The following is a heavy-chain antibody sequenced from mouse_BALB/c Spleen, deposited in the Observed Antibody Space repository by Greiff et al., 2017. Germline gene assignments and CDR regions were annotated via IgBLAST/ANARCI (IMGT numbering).Heavy chain of an antibody. CDR1: GYSITSDYA. Sequence: DVQLQESGPGLVKPSQSLSLTCTVTGYSITSDYAWNWIRQFPGNKLEWMGYISYSGSTSYNPSLKSRISITRDTSKNQFFLQLNSVTTEDTATYYCARHDYFSWFAYWGQGTLVTVSA. J-gene: IGHJ3*01. V-gene: IGHV3-2*02. CDR3: ARHDYFSWFAY. D-gene: IGHD2-4*01. CDR2: ISYSGST.